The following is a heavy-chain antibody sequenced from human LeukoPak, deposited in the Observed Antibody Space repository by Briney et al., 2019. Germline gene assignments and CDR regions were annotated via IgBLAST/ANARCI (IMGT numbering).Heavy chain of an antibody. J-gene: IGHJ3*02. CDR1: EFAFSSYA. Sequence: GRSLRLSCAASEFAFSSYAMSWVRQAPGKGLEWFSAISGSGRSTSYADSVKGRFTISRDNSKNALYLQMYSLRAEDTAVDYCAKGGYNAFDIWGQGTMVTVSS. CDR3: AKGGYNAFDI. CDR2: ISGSGRST. D-gene: IGHD1-1*01. V-gene: IGHV3-23*01.